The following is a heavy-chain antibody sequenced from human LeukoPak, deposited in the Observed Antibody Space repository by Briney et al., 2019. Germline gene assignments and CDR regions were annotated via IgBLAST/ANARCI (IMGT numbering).Heavy chain of an antibody. Sequence: TGGSLRLSCAASGFTFSNYAMSWVRQAPGKGLEWVSSISSSGSSTYYADSVKGRFTISRDNSKNTPFLQMNSLRAEDTAVYYCATQRSGWHYFDYWGQGTLVTVSS. CDR3: ATQRSGWHYFDY. CDR2: ISSSGSST. V-gene: IGHV3-23*01. J-gene: IGHJ4*02. CDR1: GFTFSNYA. D-gene: IGHD6-19*01.